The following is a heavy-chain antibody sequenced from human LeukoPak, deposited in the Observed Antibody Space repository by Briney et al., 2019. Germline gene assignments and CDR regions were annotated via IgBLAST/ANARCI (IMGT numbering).Heavy chain of an antibody. CDR3: AKDWVGEQLRAFDI. CDR1: GYTFTSYD. CDR2: MNPNSGNT. V-gene: IGHV1-8*01. D-gene: IGHD3-10*01. Sequence: ASVKVSCKASGYTFTSYDINWVRQATGQGLEWMGWMNPNSGNTGYAQKFQGRVTMTRNTSISTAYMELSSLRSEDTAVYYCAKDWVGEQLRAFDIWGQGTMVTVSS. J-gene: IGHJ3*02.